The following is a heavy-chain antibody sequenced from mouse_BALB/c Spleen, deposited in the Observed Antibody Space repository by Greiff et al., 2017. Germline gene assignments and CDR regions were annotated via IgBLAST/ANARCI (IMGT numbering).Heavy chain of an antibody. CDR3: ARLDGYDYAMDY. Sequence: GQLQQPGAELVKPGASVKLSCKASGYTFTSYWMHWVKQRPGQGLEWIGEINPSNGRTNYNEKFKSKATLTVDKSSSTAYMQLSSLTSEDSAVYYCARLDGYDYAMDYWGQGTSVTVSS. D-gene: IGHD1-2*01. CDR2: INPSNGRT. V-gene: IGHV1S81*02. J-gene: IGHJ4*01. CDR1: GYTFTSYW.